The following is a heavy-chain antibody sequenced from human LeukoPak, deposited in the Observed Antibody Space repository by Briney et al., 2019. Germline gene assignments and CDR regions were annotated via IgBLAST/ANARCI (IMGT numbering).Heavy chain of an antibody. D-gene: IGHD4-23*01. Sequence: PGGSLRLSCAASGFTVSSNYMSWVRQAPGKGLEWVAFIRYDGSNKYYADSVKGRFTISRDNSKNTLYLQMNSLRAEDTAVYYCAKAPDYGGKSFDYWGQGTLVTVSS. CDR3: AKAPDYGGKSFDY. CDR1: GFTVSSNY. CDR2: IRYDGSNK. J-gene: IGHJ4*02. V-gene: IGHV3-30*02.